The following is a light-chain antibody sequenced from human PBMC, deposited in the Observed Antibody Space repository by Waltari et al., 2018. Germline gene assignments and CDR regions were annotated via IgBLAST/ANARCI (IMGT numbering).Light chain of an antibody. CDR3: QQSYSTPWT. Sequence: DIQMTQSPSSLSASVGDRVTIPCRASQSISSYLNWYQQKPGKAPKPLIYAASSLQSGVPSRFSGSGSGTDFTLTISSLQPEDFATYYCQQSYSTPWTFGQGTKVEIK. CDR1: QSISSY. CDR2: AAS. J-gene: IGKJ1*01. V-gene: IGKV1-39*01.